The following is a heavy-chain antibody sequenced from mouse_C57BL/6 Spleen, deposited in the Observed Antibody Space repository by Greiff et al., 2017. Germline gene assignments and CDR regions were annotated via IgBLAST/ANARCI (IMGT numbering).Heavy chain of an antibody. V-gene: IGHV1-59*01. Sequence: QVQLQQPGAELVRPGTSVKLSCKASGYTFTSYWMHWVKQRPGQGLEWIGVIDPSDSYTNYNQKFKGQDTLTVDTSSSTAYMQLSSLTSEVSSVYYFARYYGSSYVYWYFDVWGTGTTVTVSS. CDR3: ARYYGSSYVYWYFDV. CDR1: GYTFTSYW. J-gene: IGHJ1*03. D-gene: IGHD1-1*01. CDR2: IDPSDSYT.